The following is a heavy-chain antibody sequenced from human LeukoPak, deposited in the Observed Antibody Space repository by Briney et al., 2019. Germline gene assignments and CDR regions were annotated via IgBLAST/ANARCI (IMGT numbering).Heavy chain of an antibody. V-gene: IGHV4-59*01. J-gene: IGHJ6*03. Sequence: RASETLSLTCTVSGGSISSYYWSWIRQPPGKGLEWIGYIYYSGSTNYNPSLKSRVTISVDTSKNQFSLKLSSVTAADTAVYYCARGSEDCSSTSCLYYMDVWGKGTTVTVSS. CDR2: IYYSGST. D-gene: IGHD2-2*01. CDR1: GGSISSYY. CDR3: ARGSEDCSSTSCLYYMDV.